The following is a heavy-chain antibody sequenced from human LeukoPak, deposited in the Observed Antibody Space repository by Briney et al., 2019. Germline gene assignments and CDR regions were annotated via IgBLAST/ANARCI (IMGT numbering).Heavy chain of an antibody. CDR1: GFTVSSNY. V-gene: IGHV3-53*01. J-gene: IGHJ3*02. D-gene: IGHD6-19*01. CDR3: ASPSSGQSSGI. CDR2: IYTGGNT. Sequence: GGSLRLSCAASGFTVSSNYMSWVRQAPGKGLEWVSIIYTGGNTYYADSVKGRFTISRDNSKNTLYLQMNSLRAEDTAVYYCASPSSGQSSGIWGQGTMVTVSS.